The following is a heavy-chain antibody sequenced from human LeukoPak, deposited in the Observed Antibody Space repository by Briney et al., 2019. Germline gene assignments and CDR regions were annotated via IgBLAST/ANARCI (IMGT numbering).Heavy chain of an antibody. CDR1: GGSINSGTFY. V-gene: IGHV4-39*01. CDR2: MYYGGSS. J-gene: IGHJ4*01. CDR3: ARRSDSGSDDGEDYFDY. Sequence: SETLSLACTVSGGSINSGTFYWGWIRQPPGKGLEWTGSMYYGGSSHYNPSLKSRATTSVDTSKNQFSLKLTSVTAADTAVYFCARRSDSGSDDGEDYFDYWGHGTLVTVSS. D-gene: IGHD1-26*01.